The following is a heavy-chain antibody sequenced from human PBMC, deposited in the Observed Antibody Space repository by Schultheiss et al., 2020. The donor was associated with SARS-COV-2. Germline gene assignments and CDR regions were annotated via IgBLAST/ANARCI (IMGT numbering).Heavy chain of an antibody. CDR1: GFTFSSYS. CDR2: IKQDGSEK. Sequence: GGSLRLSCAASGFTFSSYSMNWVRQAPGKGLEWVANIKQDGSEKYYVDSVKGRFTISRDNAKNSLYLQMNSLRAEDTAVYYCARAGYSGYDLRRDYFDYWGQGTLVTVSS. J-gene: IGHJ4*02. CDR3: ARAGYSGYDLRRDYFDY. D-gene: IGHD5-12*01. V-gene: IGHV3-7*03.